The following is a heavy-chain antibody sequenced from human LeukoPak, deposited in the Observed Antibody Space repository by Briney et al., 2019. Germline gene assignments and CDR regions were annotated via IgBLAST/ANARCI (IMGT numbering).Heavy chain of an antibody. V-gene: IGHV4-30-4*01. CDR1: GGSISSGEYY. J-gene: IGHJ4*02. Sequence: SETLSLTCTVSGGSISSGEYYWSWIRQPPGKGLEWIGYIYYSGSTYYNPSLKSRVTISVDTSKNQFSLKLSSVTAADTAVYYCARLGFEDYDSSGRTDYWGQGTLVTVSS. CDR3: ARLGFEDYDSSGRTDY. CDR2: IYYSGST. D-gene: IGHD3-22*01.